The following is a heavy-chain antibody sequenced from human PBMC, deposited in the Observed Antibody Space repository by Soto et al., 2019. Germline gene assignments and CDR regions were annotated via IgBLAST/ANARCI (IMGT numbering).Heavy chain of an antibody. CDR2: IWYDPNKT. J-gene: IGHJ4*02. Sequence: QVQLVESGGGVVQPGRSLRLSCAASGFTFSGYGMHWVRQAPGPGLEWVAVIWYDPNKTYYADSVKGRFTISRDNSKNTLYLQMNSLTVEDTAVYYCATDGPGSGRYFGEYLGQGTLVIVSS. V-gene: IGHV3-33*01. CDR1: GFTFSGYG. D-gene: IGHD6-19*01. CDR3: ATDGPGSGRYFGEY.